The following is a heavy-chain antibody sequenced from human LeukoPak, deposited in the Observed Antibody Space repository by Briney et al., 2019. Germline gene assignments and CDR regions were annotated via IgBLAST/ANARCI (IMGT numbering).Heavy chain of an antibody. CDR3: ARDGYDYVWGSYRYRFDY. V-gene: IGHV3-48*04. D-gene: IGHD3-16*02. CDR2: ISSSSSTI. CDR1: GFTFSSYS. J-gene: IGHJ4*02. Sequence: PGGSLRLSCAAPGFTFSSYSMNWVRQAPGKGLEWVSYISSSSSTIYYADSVKGRFTISRDNAKNSLYLQMNSLRAEDTAVYYCARDGYDYVWGSYRYRFDYWGQGTLVTVSS.